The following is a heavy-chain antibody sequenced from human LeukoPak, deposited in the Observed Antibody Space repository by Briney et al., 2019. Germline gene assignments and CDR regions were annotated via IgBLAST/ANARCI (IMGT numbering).Heavy chain of an antibody. V-gene: IGHV1-3*01. D-gene: IGHD6-13*01. J-gene: IGHJ6*02. CDR3: ARDCSSWYPYYYGMGV. CDR2: INAGNGNT. Sequence: VASVKVSCKASGYTFTSYAMHWVRQAPGQRLEWMGWINAGNGNTKYSQKFQGRVTITRDTSASTAYMELSSLRSEDTAVYYCARDCSSWYPYYYGMGVWGQGTTVTVSS. CDR1: GYTFTSYA.